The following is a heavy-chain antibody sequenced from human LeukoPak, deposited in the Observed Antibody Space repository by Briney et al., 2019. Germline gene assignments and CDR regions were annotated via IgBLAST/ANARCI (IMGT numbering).Heavy chain of an antibody. CDR2: IIPKNGGT. J-gene: IGHJ4*02. V-gene: IGHV1-2*02. D-gene: IGHD3-3*01. Sequence: VASVKASCKASGYTFTGHYMHWVRQAPGQGPEWMGWIIPKNGGTHYAQKFQGRVTMTRDTSINTAYLEVTSLTSDDTAIYYCAKALSGSYFGDWGQGTLVTVSS. CDR3: AKALSGSYFGD. CDR1: GYTFTGHY.